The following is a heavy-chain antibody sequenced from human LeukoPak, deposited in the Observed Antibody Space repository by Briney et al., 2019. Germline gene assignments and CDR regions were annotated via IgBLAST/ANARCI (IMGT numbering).Heavy chain of an antibody. V-gene: IGHV3-23*01. Sequence: GGSLRLSCAASGFTFSSYAMSWVRQAPGKGLEWVSAISGSGGSTYYADSVKGRFTISRDNSKNTLYLQMNSLRAEDTAEYYCARDRPLWYDSSGYGDEAFDIWGQGTMVTVSS. CDR2: ISGSGGST. CDR1: GFTFSSYA. D-gene: IGHD3-22*01. CDR3: ARDRPLWYDSSGYGDEAFDI. J-gene: IGHJ3*02.